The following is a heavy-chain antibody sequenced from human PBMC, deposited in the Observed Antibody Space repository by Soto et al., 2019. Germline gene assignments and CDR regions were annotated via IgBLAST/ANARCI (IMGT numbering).Heavy chain of an antibody. D-gene: IGHD3-10*01. CDR1: GYTFTSYG. V-gene: IGHV1-18*01. CDR3: ARDYGRYYFYY. CDR2: ISGHNDNR. Sequence: QVHLVQSGAEVKKPGASVKVSCKASGYTFTSYGISWVRQAPGQGLEWMGWISGHNDNRKYAQKVQGRVTMTTDTSTSTAYMELRSLRSDDTAVYYCARDYGRYYFYYWGQGTLVTVSS. J-gene: IGHJ4*02.